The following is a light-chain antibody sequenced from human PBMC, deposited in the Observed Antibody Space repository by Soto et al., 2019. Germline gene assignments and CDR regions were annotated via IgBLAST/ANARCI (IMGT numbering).Light chain of an antibody. J-gene: IGLJ2*01. CDR3: SAGDDSSYGPV. V-gene: IGLV1-44*01. Sequence: QSVLTQPPSASGTPGQRVAISCSGGSSDIGSNPVNWYLHLPGAAPKLLIYRDNQRPSGVPDRFSGSKSGTSASLTISGLQSEDEADYICSAGDDSSYGPVFGGGTKLTVL. CDR1: SSDIGSNP. CDR2: RDN.